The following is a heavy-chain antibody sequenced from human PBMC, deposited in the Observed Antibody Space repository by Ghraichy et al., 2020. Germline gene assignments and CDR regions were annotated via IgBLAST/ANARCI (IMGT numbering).Heavy chain of an antibody. CDR1: GFTFSDYW. J-gene: IGHJ3*02. D-gene: IGHD3-22*01. CDR3: ARDVSTSIDGYYYYVFDI. CDR2: IKGDGSKK. V-gene: IGHV3-7*03. Sequence: GGSLRLSCAASGFTFSDYWMAWVRQAPGKGLEWVANIKGDGSKKNLVDSVNGRFTISRDTAKNSVYLQMDSLRTEDTAVYYCARDVSTSIDGYYYYVFDIWGQGTMGTVSS.